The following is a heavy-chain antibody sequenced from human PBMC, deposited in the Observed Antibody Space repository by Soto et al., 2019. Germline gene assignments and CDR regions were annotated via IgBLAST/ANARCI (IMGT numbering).Heavy chain of an antibody. D-gene: IGHD6-19*01. Sequence: QVQLVQSGAEVKKPGASVKVSCKASGYTFTSYGISWVRQAPGQGLEWMGWISAYNGNTNYAQKLQGRVTMTTDTSTTTDYMELRSMRSDATAVYYCAGGASQYRSGWLFDYWGQGTLVTVSS. V-gene: IGHV1-18*01. J-gene: IGHJ4*02. CDR2: ISAYNGNT. CDR3: AGGASQYRSGWLFDY. CDR1: GYTFTSYG.